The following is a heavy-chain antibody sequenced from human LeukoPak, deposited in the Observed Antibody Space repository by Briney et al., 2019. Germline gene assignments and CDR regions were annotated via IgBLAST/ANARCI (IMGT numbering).Heavy chain of an antibody. V-gene: IGHV4-59*12. J-gene: IGHJ4*02. CDR2: IYYSGST. Sequence: SETLSLTCTVSGGSISSYYWSWIRQPPGKGLEWIGYIYYSGSTNYNPSLKSRVTISVDTSKNQFSLKLSSVTAADTAVYYCAGSYCSSTSCYEGYFDYWGQGTLVTVSS. CDR1: GGSISSYY. CDR3: AGSYCSSTSCYEGYFDY. D-gene: IGHD2-2*01.